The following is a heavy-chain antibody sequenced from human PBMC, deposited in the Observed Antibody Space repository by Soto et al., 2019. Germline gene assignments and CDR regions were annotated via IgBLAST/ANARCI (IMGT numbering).Heavy chain of an antibody. Sequence: GGSLRLSCAASGFTFSSYGMHWVRQAPGKGLEWVAVIWYDGSNKYYADSVKGRFTISRDNSKNTLYLQMNSLRAEDTAVYYCARDVLRFLEWLPKTYYFYGMDFCGPGTTVTVSS. CDR1: GFTFSSYG. V-gene: IGHV3-30*19. J-gene: IGHJ6*02. CDR3: ARDVLRFLEWLPKTYYFYGMDF. CDR2: IWYDGSNK. D-gene: IGHD3-3*01.